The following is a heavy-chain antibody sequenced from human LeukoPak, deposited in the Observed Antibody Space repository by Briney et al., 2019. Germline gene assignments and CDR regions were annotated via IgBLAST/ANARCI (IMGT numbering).Heavy chain of an antibody. D-gene: IGHD3-22*01. V-gene: IGHV1-2*02. CDR2: INPNSGGT. CDR3: ARVGYYDSSGYYHIFDY. CDR1: GYTFTSYD. Sequence: ASVKVSCKASGYTFTSYDINWVRQATGQGLEWMGWINPNSGGTNYAQKFQGRVTMTRDTSISTAYMELSRLRSDDTAVYYCARVGYYDSSGYYHIFDYWGQGTLVTVSS. J-gene: IGHJ4*02.